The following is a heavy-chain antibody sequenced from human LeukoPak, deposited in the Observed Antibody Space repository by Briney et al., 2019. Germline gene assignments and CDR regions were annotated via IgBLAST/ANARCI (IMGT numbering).Heavy chain of an antibody. CDR3: AKEGGYAPPDAFDI. CDR1: GFTFDDYA. CDR2: ISWNSGSI. Sequence: GGSLRLSCAASGFTFDDYAMHWVRQAPGKGLEWVSGISWNSGSIGYADSVKGRFTISRDNAKNSLYLQMNSLRAEDTALYYCAKEGGYAPPDAFDIWGQGTMVTVSS. D-gene: IGHD3-16*01. V-gene: IGHV3-9*01. J-gene: IGHJ3*02.